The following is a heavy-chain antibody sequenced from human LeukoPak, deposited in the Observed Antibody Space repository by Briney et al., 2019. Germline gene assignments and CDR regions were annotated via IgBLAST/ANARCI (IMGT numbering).Heavy chain of an antibody. J-gene: IGHJ4*02. Sequence: PGRSLRLSCAASGFTFSSYGMHWVRQAPGKGLEWVAVISYDGSNKYYADSVKGRFTISRDNSKNTLYLQMNSLRAEDTAVYYCAKDPGYYDSSGYPSWGQGTLVTVSS. CDR3: AKDPGYYDSSGYPS. D-gene: IGHD3-22*01. V-gene: IGHV3-30*18. CDR1: GFTFSSYG. CDR2: ISYDGSNK.